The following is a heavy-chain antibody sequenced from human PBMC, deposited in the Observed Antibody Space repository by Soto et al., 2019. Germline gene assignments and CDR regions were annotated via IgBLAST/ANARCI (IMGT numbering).Heavy chain of an antibody. CDR1: GFTFSSYG. J-gene: IGHJ6*02. D-gene: IGHD6-19*01. V-gene: IGHV3-30*18. CDR3: VKDGSSGWPYYYGMDV. CDR2: ISYDGRNK. Sequence: PGGSLRLSCAASGFTFSSYGMHWVRQAPGKGLEWVAVISYDGRNKYYADSVKGRFTISRDNSKNTLYQQMSSLRPEDTAVYYCVKDGSSGWPYYYGMDVWGQGTTVTVSS.